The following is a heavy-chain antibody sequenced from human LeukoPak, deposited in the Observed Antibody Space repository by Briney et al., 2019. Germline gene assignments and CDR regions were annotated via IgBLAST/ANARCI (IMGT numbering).Heavy chain of an antibody. J-gene: IGHJ5*01. V-gene: IGHV1-18*01. D-gene: IGHD3-22*01. CDR3: ARDLWNFYDDSGYNRDFDS. CDR1: TSR. CDR2: IGTYGGDT. Sequence: WASVTVSCKATSRISWVRQAPGQGLEWMGWIGTYGGDTYYAQKFQGRITVTTDTSTSTVYMELRNLRSDDTAVYYCARDLWNFYDDSGYNRDFDSWGQGTLVTVSS.